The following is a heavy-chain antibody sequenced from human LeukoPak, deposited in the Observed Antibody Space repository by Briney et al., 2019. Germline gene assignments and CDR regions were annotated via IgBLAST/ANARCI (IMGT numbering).Heavy chain of an antibody. CDR2: INPNSGGT. D-gene: IGHD3-22*01. CDR3: ARLDSSGYTDAFDI. J-gene: IGHJ3*02. V-gene: IGHV1-2*02. Sequence: ASVKVSCKASGYTFTGYYMHWVRQAPGQGLEWMGWINPNSGGTNYAQKFQGRVTMTRDTSISTAYMELSRLRSDDTAVYYCARLDSSGYTDAFDIWGQETMATVSS. CDR1: GYTFTGYY.